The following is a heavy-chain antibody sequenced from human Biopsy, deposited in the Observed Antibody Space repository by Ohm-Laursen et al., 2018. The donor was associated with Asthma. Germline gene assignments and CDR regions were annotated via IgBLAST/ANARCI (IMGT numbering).Heavy chain of an antibody. J-gene: IGHJ3*02. CDR2: INDDGTST. Sequence: SLRLSCAASGFTFSSFAMSWVRQAPGKGLEWVSRINDDGTSTTYADSVTGRFTISRDNAKNMLYLQMKSLRAEDTAVYYCANIGGDAFDIWGQGTMVTVSS. V-gene: IGHV3-74*01. CDR3: ANIGGDAFDI. D-gene: IGHD3-16*02. CDR1: GFTFSSFA.